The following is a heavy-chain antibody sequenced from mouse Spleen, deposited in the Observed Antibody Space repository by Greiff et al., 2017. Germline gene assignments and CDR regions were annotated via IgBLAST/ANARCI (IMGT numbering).Heavy chain of an antibody. D-gene: IGHD1-1*02. CDR1: GFTFSDYG. V-gene: IGHV5-17*01. Sequence: EVQGVESGGGLVKPGGSLKLSCAASGFTFSDYGMHWVRQAPEKGLEWVAYISSGSSTIYYADTVKGRFTISRDNAKNTLFLQMTSLRSEDTAMYYCAKRGVGTGYWYFDVWGAGTTVTVSS. J-gene: IGHJ1*01. CDR2: ISSGSSTI. CDR3: AKRGVGTGYWYFDV.